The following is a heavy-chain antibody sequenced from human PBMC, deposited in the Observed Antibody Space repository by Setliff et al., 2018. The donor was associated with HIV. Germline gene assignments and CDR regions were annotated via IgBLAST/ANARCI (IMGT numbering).Heavy chain of an antibody. Sequence: PGGSLRLSCEASGFTFNNHAMTWVRQAPGKGLEWVSAIGRTPGTIYYADSVKGRFAISRDNSMNTLSLQMNSLRAEDTAVYYCGIRISISVIWTFGYWGQGMLVTVSS. CDR2: IGRTPGTI. CDR1: GFTFNNHA. D-gene: IGHD3-3*01. CDR3: GIRISISVIWTFGY. V-gene: IGHV3-23*01. J-gene: IGHJ4*02.